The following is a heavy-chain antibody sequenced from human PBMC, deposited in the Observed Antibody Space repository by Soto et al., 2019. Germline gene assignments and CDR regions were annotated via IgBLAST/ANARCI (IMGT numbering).Heavy chain of an antibody. CDR1: GFTFSSYG. J-gene: IGHJ6*02. V-gene: IGHV3-33*01. CDR2: IWYDGSNK. Sequence: QVQLVESGGGVVQPGRSLRLSCAASGFTFSSYGMHWVRQAPGKGMEWVAVIWYDGSNKYYADSVKGRFTISRDNSKNTLYRQMNSLRAEDTAMYYCARVKGPGGELVSYYYYGMDVWGQGTTVTVSS. D-gene: IGHD1-26*01. CDR3: ARVKGPGGELVSYYYYGMDV.